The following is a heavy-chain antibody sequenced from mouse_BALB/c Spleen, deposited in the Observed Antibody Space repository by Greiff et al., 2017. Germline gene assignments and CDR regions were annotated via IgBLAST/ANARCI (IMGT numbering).Heavy chain of an antibody. CDR3: ARDSGGLGLYYDAMDY. CDR2: IWGDGST. CDR1: GFSLTGYG. V-gene: IGHV2-6-7*01. D-gene: IGHD4-1*01. Sequence: VMLVESGPGLVAPSQSLSITCTVSGFSLTGYGVNWVRQPPGKGLEWLGMIWGDGSTDYNSALKSRLSISKDNSKSQVFLKMNSLQTDDTARYYGARDSGGLGLYYDAMDYWGQGTSVTVSS. J-gene: IGHJ4*01.